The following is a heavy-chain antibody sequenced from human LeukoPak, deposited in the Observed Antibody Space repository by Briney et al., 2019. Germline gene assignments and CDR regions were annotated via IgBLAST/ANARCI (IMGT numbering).Heavy chain of an antibody. V-gene: IGHV3-30*02. CDR1: GFTFSSYG. D-gene: IGHD3-22*01. CDR3: AGGSGYYWTPTYFDY. CDR2: IRYDGSNK. J-gene: IGHJ4*02. Sequence: GGSLRLSCAASGFTFSSYGMHWVRQAPGKGLEWVAFIRYDGSNKYYADSVKGRFTISRDNAKNSLFLQMNSLRADDTAVYYCAGGSGYYWTPTYFDYWGQGTLVTVSS.